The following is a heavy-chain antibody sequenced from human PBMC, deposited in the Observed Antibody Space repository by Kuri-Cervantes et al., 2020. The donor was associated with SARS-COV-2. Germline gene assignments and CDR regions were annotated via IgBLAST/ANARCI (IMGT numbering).Heavy chain of an antibody. CDR2: ISSSSSDI. J-gene: IGHJ6*02. CDR3: ARGRFGSGGSYYIYYYYGMDV. D-gene: IGHD1-26*01. CDR1: GFTFSSYN. Sequence: GSLRLSCAASGFTFSSYNMNWVRQAPGKGLEWVSSISSSSSDIYYADSVKGRFTISRDNAKNSLYLQMNSLRAEDTAVYYCARGRFGSGGSYYIYYYYGMDVWGQGTTVTVSS. V-gene: IGHV3-21*01.